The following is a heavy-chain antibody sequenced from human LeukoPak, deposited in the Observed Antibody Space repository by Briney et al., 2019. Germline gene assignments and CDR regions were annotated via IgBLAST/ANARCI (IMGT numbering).Heavy chain of an antibody. J-gene: IGHJ4*02. V-gene: IGHV5-51*01. CDR3: ARSAPPTKRYYDILTGYYNY. Sequence: GESLKISCKGSGYSFTSYWIGWVRQMPGKGLECMGIIYPGDSDTRYSPSFQGQVTISADKSISTAYLQWSSLKASDTAMYYCARSAPPTKRYYDILTGYYNYWGQGTLVTVSS. CDR2: IYPGDSDT. CDR1: GYSFTSYW. D-gene: IGHD3-9*01.